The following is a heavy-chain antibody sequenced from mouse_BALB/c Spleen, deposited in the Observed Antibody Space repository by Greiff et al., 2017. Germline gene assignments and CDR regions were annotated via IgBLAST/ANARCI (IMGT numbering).Heavy chain of an antibody. CDR2: IYPGSGNT. J-gene: IGHJ4*01. V-gene: IGHV1-63*01. CDR1: GYAFTNYW. CDR3: ARDPYYYAMDY. Sequence: VQGVESGAELVRPGPSVKISCKASGYAFTNYWLGWVKQRPGHGLEWIGDIYPGSGNTYYNEKFKGKATLTADKSSSTAYMQLSSLTSEDSAVYFCARDPYYYAMDYWGQGTSVTVSS.